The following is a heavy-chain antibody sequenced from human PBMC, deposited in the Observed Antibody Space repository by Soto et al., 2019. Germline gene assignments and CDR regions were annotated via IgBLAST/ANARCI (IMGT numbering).Heavy chain of an antibody. CDR3: ARDLAVGLVDY. V-gene: IGHV1-18*01. J-gene: IGHJ4*02. CDR1: GYTFTSYG. Sequence: QVQLVQSGAEVKKPGASVKVSCKASGYTFTSYGISWVRQAPGQGLEWMGWISAYNGNTKSAQKLQGRVTMTTDTSKSTAYMELRSLSSDDTAVYYCARDLAVGLVDYWGQGTLVTVSS. D-gene: IGHD6-19*01. CDR2: ISAYNGNT.